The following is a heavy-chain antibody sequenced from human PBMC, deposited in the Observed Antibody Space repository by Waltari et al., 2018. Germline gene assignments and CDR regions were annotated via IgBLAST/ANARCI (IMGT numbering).Heavy chain of an antibody. V-gene: IGHV4-38-2*02. D-gene: IGHD3-10*01. CDR1: GYSISSGYY. CDR3: ARDPVLLWFGELNHDAFDI. J-gene: IGHJ3*02. Sequence: QVQLQESGPGLVKPSETLSLTCAVSGYSISSGYYWGWIRQPPGQGLEWIGSIYHSGSTYYNPSLKSRVTISVDTSKNQFSLKLSSVTAADTAVYYCARDPVLLWFGELNHDAFDIWGQGTMVTVSS. CDR2: IYHSGST.